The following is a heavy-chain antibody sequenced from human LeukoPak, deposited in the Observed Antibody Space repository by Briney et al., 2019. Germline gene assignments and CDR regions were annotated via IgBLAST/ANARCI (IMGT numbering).Heavy chain of an antibody. J-gene: IGHJ4*02. D-gene: IGHD6-13*01. V-gene: IGHV1-2*06. CDR2: SDPYSGDT. CDR1: GYTFTGYH. Sequence: GASVKVSSKASGYTFTGYHIHWVRQAPGQGLEWMGRSDPYSGDTNFAQKFQGRVTMTRDTSITTAYMDLSSLTPDDTAVYFCARDQGSLTRSWYTGYWGQGTQVTVSS. CDR3: ARDQGSLTRSWYTGY.